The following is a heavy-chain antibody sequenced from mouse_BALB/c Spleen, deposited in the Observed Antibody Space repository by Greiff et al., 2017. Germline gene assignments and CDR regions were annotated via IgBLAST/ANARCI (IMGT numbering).Heavy chain of an antibody. CDR2: IWSGGST. Sequence: QVQLQQSGPGLAQPSQSLSITCTVSGFSLTSYGVHWVRQSPGKGLEWLGVIWSGGSTDYNAAFISRLSISKDNSKSQVFFKMNSLQADDTAMYYCARNPYYYGSSVYYFDYWGQGTTLTVSS. V-gene: IGHV2-4-1*01. CDR3: ARNPYYYGSSVYYFDY. D-gene: IGHD1-1*01. CDR1: GFSLTSYG. J-gene: IGHJ2*01.